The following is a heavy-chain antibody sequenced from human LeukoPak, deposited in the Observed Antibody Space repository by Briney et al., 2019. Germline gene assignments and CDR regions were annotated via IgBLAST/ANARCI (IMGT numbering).Heavy chain of an antibody. D-gene: IGHD2-21*02. CDR1: GFTFSSYG. Sequence: GRSLRLSCAASGFTFSSYGMHWVRQAPGKGLEWVAVISYDGSNKYYADSVKGRFTISRDNSKNTLYLQMNSLRAEDTAVYYCAKDGGAYCGGDCYSSVLDYWGQGTLVTVSS. CDR2: ISYDGSNK. V-gene: IGHV3-30*18. CDR3: AKDGGAYCGGDCYSSVLDY. J-gene: IGHJ4*02.